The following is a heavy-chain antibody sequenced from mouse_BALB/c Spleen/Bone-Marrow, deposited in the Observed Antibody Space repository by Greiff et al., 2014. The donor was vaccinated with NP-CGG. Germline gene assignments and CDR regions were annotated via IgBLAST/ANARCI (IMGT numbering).Heavy chain of an antibody. J-gene: IGHJ2*01. CDR3: ARSGNYYFDY. CDR2: INPSNGRT. V-gene: IGHV1S81*02. CDR1: DYTFTSYW. Sequence: VKLMESGAELVKPGASVKLSCKASDYTFTSYWMHWVKQRPGQGLEWIGEINPSNGRTNYNEKFKNKATLTVDKSSSTAYMQLSSLTSEDSAVYYCARSGNYYFDYWGQGTTLTVSS. D-gene: IGHD2-1*01.